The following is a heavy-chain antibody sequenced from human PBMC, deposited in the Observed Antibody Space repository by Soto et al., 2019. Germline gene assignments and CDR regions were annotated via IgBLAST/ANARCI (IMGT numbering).Heavy chain of an antibody. CDR2: TYYRSKWYN. J-gene: IGHJ6*02. CDR1: GDSVSSNSAA. V-gene: IGHV6-1*01. D-gene: IGHD2-15*01. Sequence: SQTLSLTCAISGDSVSSNSAAWNWIRQSPSRGLEWLGRTYYRSKWYNDYAVSVKSRITINPDTSKNQFSLQLNSVTPEDTAVYYCARGGCSGASCYPLYGMDVWGQGTTVTVSS. CDR3: ARGGCSGASCYPLYGMDV.